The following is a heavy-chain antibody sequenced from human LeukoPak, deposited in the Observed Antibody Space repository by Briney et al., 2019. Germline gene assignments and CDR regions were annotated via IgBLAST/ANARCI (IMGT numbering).Heavy chain of an antibody. Sequence: SVKVSCKASGGTFSSYAISWVRQAPGQGLEWMGGIIPIFGTANYAQKFQGRVTITADKSTSTAYMELSSLRSEDTAVYYCARGGALWFGELLLWGTEYFQHWGQGTLVTVSS. CDR2: IIPIFGTA. D-gene: IGHD3-10*01. V-gene: IGHV1-69*06. J-gene: IGHJ1*01. CDR1: GGTFSSYA. CDR3: ARGGALWFGELLLWGTEYFQH.